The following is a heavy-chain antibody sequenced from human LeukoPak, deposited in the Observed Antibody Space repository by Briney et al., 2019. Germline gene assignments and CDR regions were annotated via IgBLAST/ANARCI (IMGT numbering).Heavy chain of an antibody. V-gene: IGHV3-23*01. D-gene: IGHD5-18*01. CDR3: AKGLQLWSNFDY. Sequence: GGSLSLSCAASGFTFSSYAMSWVRQAPGKGLEWVSAISGSGGSTYYADSVKGRFTISRDNSKNTLYLQINSLRAEDTAVYYCAKGLQLWSNFDYWGQGTLVTVSS. CDR2: ISGSGGST. J-gene: IGHJ4*02. CDR1: GFTFSSYA.